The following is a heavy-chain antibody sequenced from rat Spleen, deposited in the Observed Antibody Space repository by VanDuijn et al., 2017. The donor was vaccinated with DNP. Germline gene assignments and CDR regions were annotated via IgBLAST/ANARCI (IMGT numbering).Heavy chain of an antibody. Sequence: EVQLVESGGGLVQPGRSLKLSCAGSGFTFSDYNLAWVRQAPKKGLEWVATISYDGGSTDYGDSVKGRFTISRDNAKSILYLQLDSLRSEDTATYYCARPDYWGQGVMVTVYS. CDR2: ISYDGGST. J-gene: IGHJ2*01. CDR3: ARPDY. V-gene: IGHV5-7*01. CDR1: GFTFSDYN.